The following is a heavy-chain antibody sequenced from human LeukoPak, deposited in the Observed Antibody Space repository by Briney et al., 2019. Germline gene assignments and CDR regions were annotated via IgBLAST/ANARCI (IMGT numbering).Heavy chain of an antibody. Sequence: PSETLSLTCTVSGGSISSGGFYWSWIRQHPGKGLEWIGYIYYSGSTYYNPSLKSRVTISVDTSKNQFSLKLSSVTAADTAVYYCARGGIVGSRTNWFDPWGQGILVTVSS. CDR2: IYYSGST. D-gene: IGHD1-26*01. J-gene: IGHJ5*02. CDR1: GGSISSGGFY. V-gene: IGHV4-31*03. CDR3: ARGGIVGSRTNWFDP.